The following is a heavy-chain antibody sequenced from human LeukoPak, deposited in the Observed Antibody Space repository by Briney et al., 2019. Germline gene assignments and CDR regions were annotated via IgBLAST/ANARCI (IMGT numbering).Heavy chain of an antibody. D-gene: IGHD4-17*01. CDR1: GFTFSNAR. CDR3: TTDLYYGDYVVVDY. V-gene: IGHV3-15*01. J-gene: IGHJ4*02. CDR2: IKSKTDGGTT. Sequence: GGSLRLSCAASGFTFSNARMSWVRQAPGKGLEWVGRIKSKTDGGTTDYAAPVKGRFTISRDDSKNTLYLQMNSLKTEDTAVYYCTTDLYYGDYVVVDYWGQGTLVTVSS.